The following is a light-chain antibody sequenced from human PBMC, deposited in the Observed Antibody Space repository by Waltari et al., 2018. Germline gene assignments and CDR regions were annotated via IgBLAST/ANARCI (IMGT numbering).Light chain of an antibody. CDR2: AAS. CDR1: QTLTTY. J-gene: IGKJ2*01. Sequence: DIQLTQSPSSLSASVGARVTITCRASQTLTTYLNWYQQRPGTAPKFLIYAASNLETGVPSRFSGGGSGTDFTLTISGLQPDDFATYYCQQSKEVPFTFGQGTKLEIK. CDR3: QQSKEVPFT. V-gene: IGKV1-39*01.